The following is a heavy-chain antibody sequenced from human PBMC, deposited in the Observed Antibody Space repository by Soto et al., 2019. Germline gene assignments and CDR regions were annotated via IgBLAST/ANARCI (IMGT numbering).Heavy chain of an antibody. J-gene: IGHJ5*02. CDR2: IYWDNDR. CDR3: AHRVSYPAWHVGWFDP. V-gene: IGHV2-5*02. Sequence: QITLKESGPTLVEPTQTLTLTCSFSGFSLTNSGVGVGWFRQAPGKALECLGIIYWDNDRRYNPSLKTRLPITKDTSKNQVLLAMTYMEPLHTGTYYCAHRVSYPAWHVGWFDPWGQGTPVTVS. D-gene: IGHD1-26*01. CDR1: GFSLTNSGVG.